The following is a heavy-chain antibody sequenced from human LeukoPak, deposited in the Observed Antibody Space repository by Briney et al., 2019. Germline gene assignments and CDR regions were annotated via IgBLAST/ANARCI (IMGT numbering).Heavy chain of an antibody. D-gene: IGHD4-11*01. CDR2: INPNSGGT. V-gene: IGHV1-2*02. CDR3: ARWVGSKYYFDY. CDR1: GYTFTSYG. Sequence: GASVKVSCKASGYTFTSYGISWVRQAPGQGLEWMGWINPNSGGTNYAQKFQGRVTMTRDTSISTAYMELSRLRSDDTAVYYCARWVGSKYYFDYWGQGTLVTVSS. J-gene: IGHJ4*02.